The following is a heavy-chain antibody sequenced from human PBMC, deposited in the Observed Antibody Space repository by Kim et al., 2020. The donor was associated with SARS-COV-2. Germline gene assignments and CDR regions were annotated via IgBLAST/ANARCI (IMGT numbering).Heavy chain of an antibody. Sequence: GGSLRLSCAASGFTFSTYTMRWVRQAPGKGLEWVSSLSDSGESTYYADSVKGRFTISRDNSKNTLYLQLSSLRVEDTAIYYCTRGGPSRSSDYWGQGTLVTVSS. V-gene: IGHV3-23*01. CDR3: TRGGPSRSSDY. J-gene: IGHJ4*02. CDR2: LSDSGEST. D-gene: IGHD6-6*01. CDR1: GFTFSTYT.